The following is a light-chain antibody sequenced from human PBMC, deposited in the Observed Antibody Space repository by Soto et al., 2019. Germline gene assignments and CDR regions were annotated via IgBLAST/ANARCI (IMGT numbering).Light chain of an antibody. V-gene: IGKV3-11*01. Sequence: PSKTVSSYLAWFQQKPGQAPRLLIYDASKRATGIPARFSGRGSGTDFTRPRSSLEPEASAVYYCPVRTNWPITGGRGTRLEIK. CDR3: PVRTNWPIT. J-gene: IGKJ5*01. CDR2: DAS. CDR1: KTVSSY.